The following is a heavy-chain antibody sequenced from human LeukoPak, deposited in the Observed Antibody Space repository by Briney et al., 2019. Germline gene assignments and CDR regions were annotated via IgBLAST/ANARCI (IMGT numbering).Heavy chain of an antibody. Sequence: GGSLRLSCSASGFTFSSYAMHWVRQAPGKGLVWASRINSDGSSTTYADAVKGRFTISRDNARNTLYLQMNSLRPEDTAVYYCARDRRYTMDVWGQGTTVTVSS. CDR3: ARDRRYTMDV. D-gene: IGHD5-24*01. CDR1: GFTFSSYA. J-gene: IGHJ6*02. CDR2: INSDGSST. V-gene: IGHV3-74*01.